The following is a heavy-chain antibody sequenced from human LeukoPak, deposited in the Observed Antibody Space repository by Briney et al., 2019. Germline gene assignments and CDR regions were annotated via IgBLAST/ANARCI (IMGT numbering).Heavy chain of an antibody. CDR1: GFTFSSYW. V-gene: IGHV3-7*01. CDR2: TKQDGSEK. Sequence: GGSLRLSCAASGFTFSSYWMSWVRQAPGKGLEWVANTKQDGSEKYYVDSVKGRFTISRDNAKNSLYLQMNSLRAEDTAVYYCARTQHDYGDYRNWFDPWGQGTLVTVSS. CDR3: ARTQHDYGDYRNWFDP. D-gene: IGHD4-17*01. J-gene: IGHJ5*02.